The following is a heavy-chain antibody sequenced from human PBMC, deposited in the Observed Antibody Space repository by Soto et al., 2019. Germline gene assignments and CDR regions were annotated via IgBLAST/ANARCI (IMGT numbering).Heavy chain of an antibody. V-gene: IGHV4-31*03. D-gene: IGHD2-15*01. CDR1: GGSISSGGYY. CDR3: VAVVTPGGMYF. J-gene: IGHJ6*02. CDR2: IYYSGST. Sequence: SETLSLTCTVSGGSISSGGYYWSWIRQHPGKGLEWIGYIYYSGSTYYNPSLKSRVTISVDTSKNQFSLKLSSVTAADTAVFFCVAVVTPGGMYFWGQGTTVPGSS.